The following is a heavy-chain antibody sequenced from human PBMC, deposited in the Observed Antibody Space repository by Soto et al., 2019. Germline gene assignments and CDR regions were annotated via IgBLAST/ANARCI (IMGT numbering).Heavy chain of an antibody. D-gene: IGHD3-3*01. CDR2: IYSSGST. J-gene: IGHJ5*02. Sequence: SETLSLTCTVTCGTISGYYWTWIRQSAGGGLEWIGRIYSSGSTNYNPSLKSRVTISLDTSMNHFSPRLSSVTAADTAVYYCARGQRFSDWFDPWGQGTLVTVSS. CDR3: ARGQRFSDWFDP. CDR1: CGTISGYY. V-gene: IGHV4-4*07.